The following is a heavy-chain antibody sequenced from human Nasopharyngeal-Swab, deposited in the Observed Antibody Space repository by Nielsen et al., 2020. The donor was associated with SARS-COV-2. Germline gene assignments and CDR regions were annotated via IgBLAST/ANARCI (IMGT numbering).Heavy chain of an antibody. D-gene: IGHD1-26*01. CDR1: GFTFTSSA. J-gene: IGHJ4*02. CDR3: AAAPSIVGATLYFDY. Sequence: SVKVSCKASGFTFTSSAVQWVRQARGQRLEWIGWIVVGSGNTNYAQKFQERVTITRDMSTSTAYMELRSLRSEDTAVYYCAAAPSIVGATLYFDYWGQGTLVTVSS. CDR2: IVVGSGNT. V-gene: IGHV1-58*01.